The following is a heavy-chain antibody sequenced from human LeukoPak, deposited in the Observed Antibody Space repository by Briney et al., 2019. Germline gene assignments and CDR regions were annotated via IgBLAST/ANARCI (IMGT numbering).Heavy chain of an antibody. Sequence: QPGGSLRLSCAASGFTFSSYWMHWVRQAPGEGLVWVSRINSDGSSTSYADSVKGRFTISRDNAKNTLYLQMNSLRAEDTAVYYCAGPYMVRGVITSTYYYYGMDVWGQGTTVTVSS. CDR2: INSDGSST. D-gene: IGHD3-10*01. V-gene: IGHV3-74*01. J-gene: IGHJ6*02. CDR1: GFTFSSYW. CDR3: AGPYMVRGVITSTYYYYGMDV.